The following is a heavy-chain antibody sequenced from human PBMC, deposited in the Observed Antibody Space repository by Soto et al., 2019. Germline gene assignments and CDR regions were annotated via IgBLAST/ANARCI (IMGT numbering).Heavy chain of an antibody. Sequence: EVQLVESGGGLVQPGGSLRLSCAASGFTFSSYDMHWVRQATGKGLEWVSAIGTAGDTYYPGSVKGRFTISRENAKNSLYLQMNSLRAEDTAVYYCARNTGSYFLDYWGQGTLVTVSS. CDR3: ARNTGSYFLDY. CDR1: GFTFSSYD. V-gene: IGHV3-13*01. CDR2: IGTAGDT. J-gene: IGHJ4*02. D-gene: IGHD1-26*01.